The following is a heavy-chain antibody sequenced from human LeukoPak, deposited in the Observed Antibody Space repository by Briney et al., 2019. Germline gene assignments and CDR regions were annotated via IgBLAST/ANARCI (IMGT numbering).Heavy chain of an antibody. J-gene: IGHJ6*02. D-gene: IGHD3-16*01. CDR3: ARVSLRRNYYYYYGMDV. V-gene: IGHV1-69*13. Sequence: GASVKVSCKASGGTFSSYASSWVRQAPGQGLEWMGGIIPIFGTANYAQKFQGRVTITADESTSTAYMELSSLRSEDTAVYYCARVSLRRNYYYYYGMDVWGRGTTVTVSS. CDR1: GGTFSSYA. CDR2: IIPIFGTA.